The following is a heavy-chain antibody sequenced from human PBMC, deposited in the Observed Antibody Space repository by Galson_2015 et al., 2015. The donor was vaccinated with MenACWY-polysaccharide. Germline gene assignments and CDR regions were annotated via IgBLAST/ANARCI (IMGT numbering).Heavy chain of an antibody. J-gene: IGHJ4*02. CDR2: LTGSGDTT. CDR1: GFTFSNYA. D-gene: IGHD5-12*01. CDR3: AKGGGYSGYEDVDY. Sequence: SLRLSCAAPGFTFSNYAMSWVRQAPGKGLEWVSTLTGSGDTTYYADSVKGRFTISRDNSKKTLYLQMSSLRADDTAVYYCAKGGGYSGYEDVDYWGQGTLVTVSS. V-gene: IGHV3-23*01.